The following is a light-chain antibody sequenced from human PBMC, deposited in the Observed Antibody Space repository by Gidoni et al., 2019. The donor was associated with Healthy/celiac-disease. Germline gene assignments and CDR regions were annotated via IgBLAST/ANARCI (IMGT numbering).Light chain of an antibody. V-gene: IGKV3-11*01. CDR3: QQRSNWPLT. J-gene: IGKJ4*01. CDR2: DAS. CDR1: QSVSSY. Sequence: ELVLTQSPATLSLSRGERATLSCRASQSVSSYLAWYQQKPGQAPWLLIYDASNRATGIPARFSGSGSGTDFTLTISSLEPEDFAVYYCQQRSNWPLTFGGGTKVEIK.